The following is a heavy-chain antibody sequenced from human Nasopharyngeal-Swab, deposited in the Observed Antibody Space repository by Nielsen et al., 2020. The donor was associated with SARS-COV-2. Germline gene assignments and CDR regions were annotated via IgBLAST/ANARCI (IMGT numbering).Heavy chain of an antibody. Sequence: ASVKVSCKASGYTFTGYYMHWVRQAPGQGLEWMGWINPNSGGTNYAQKFQGRVTMTRATSISTAYMELSSLRSDDTAVYYCAKDSAVGFVDYWGQGTLVTVSS. V-gene: IGHV1-2*02. CDR1: GYTFTGYY. CDR2: INPNSGGT. D-gene: IGHD4-23*01. J-gene: IGHJ4*02. CDR3: AKDSAVGFVDY.